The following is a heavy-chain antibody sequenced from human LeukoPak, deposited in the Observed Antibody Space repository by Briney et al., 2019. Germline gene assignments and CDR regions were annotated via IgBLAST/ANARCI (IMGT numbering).Heavy chain of an antibody. V-gene: IGHV3-74*01. CDR3: ARGASSGYCFDY. D-gene: IGHD3-22*01. CDR1: RFTFRSYW. J-gene: IGHJ4*02. CDR2: INGDGRST. Sequence: GGSLRLSCAACRFTFRSYWMHWLRQAPGKGLVWVSRINGDGRSTTSADSVKGRFTISRDNAKNTLYLQMNSLRGEDTAVYYCARGASSGYCFDYWGQGILITVSS.